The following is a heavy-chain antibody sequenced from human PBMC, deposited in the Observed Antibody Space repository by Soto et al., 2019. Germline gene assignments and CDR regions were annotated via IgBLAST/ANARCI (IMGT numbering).Heavy chain of an antibody. D-gene: IGHD6-13*01. J-gene: IGHJ4*02. CDR3: AREAAALGNDY. CDR1: GYSFISYD. V-gene: IGHV1-8*01. Sequence: QVQLVQSGAEVKKPGASVKVSCKASGYSFISYDINWVRQATGQGLEWMGWMNPNSGNTGYAQKFQGRVTMTRNTSISTAYMERSSLRAEDTAVYYCAREAAALGNDYWGQGTLVTVSS. CDR2: MNPNSGNT.